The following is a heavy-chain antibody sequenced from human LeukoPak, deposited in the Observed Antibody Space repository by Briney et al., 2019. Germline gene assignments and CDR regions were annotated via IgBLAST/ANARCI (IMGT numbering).Heavy chain of an antibody. V-gene: IGHV3-33*01. Sequence: PGGSLRLSCAASGFTFSSYGMHWVRQAPGKGLEWVAVIWYDGSNKYYADSVKGRFTISRDNSKNTLYLQMNSLRAEDTAVYYCARDRGGDFDIDHWGQGTLVTVSS. J-gene: IGHJ4*02. D-gene: IGHD4-17*01. CDR3: ARDRGGDFDIDH. CDR2: IWYDGSNK. CDR1: GFTFSSYG.